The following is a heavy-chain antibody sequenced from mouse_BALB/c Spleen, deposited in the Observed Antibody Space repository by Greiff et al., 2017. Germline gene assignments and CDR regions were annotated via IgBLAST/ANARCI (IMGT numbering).Heavy chain of an antibody. Sequence: QVQLKESGAELVRPGVSVKISCKGSGYTFTDYAMHWVKQSHAKSLEWIGVISTYYGDASYNQKFKGKATMTVDKSSSTAYMELARLTSEDSAIYYCARGYYGNSGAMDYWGQGTSVTVSS. CDR3: ARGYYGNSGAMDY. J-gene: IGHJ4*01. V-gene: IGHV1S137*01. CDR1: GYTFTDYA. D-gene: IGHD2-1*01. CDR2: ISTYYGDA.